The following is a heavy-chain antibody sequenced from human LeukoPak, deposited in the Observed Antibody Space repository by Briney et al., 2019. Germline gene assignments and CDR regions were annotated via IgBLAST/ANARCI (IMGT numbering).Heavy chain of an antibody. CDR2: VYYSGST. CDR3: ARNASEVKYGYDGSGHDLQQRFNWFDP. Sequence: KPSETLSLTCTVSGGSISSSSYYWGWIRQPPGKGLEWIGSVYYSGSTHYNPSLKSRVTISVDTSKNQFSLKLTSVTATDTAVYYCARNASEVKYGYDGSGHDLQQRFNWFDPWGQGTLVTVSS. J-gene: IGHJ5*02. V-gene: IGHV4-39*01. D-gene: IGHD3-22*01. CDR1: GGSISSSSYY.